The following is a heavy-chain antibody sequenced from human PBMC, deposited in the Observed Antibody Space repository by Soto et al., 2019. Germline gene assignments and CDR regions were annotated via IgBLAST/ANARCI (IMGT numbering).Heavy chain of an antibody. J-gene: IGHJ6*02. V-gene: IGHV1-69*13. CDR3: ASAGMDV. CDR1: GGTFSSYA. Sequence: GASVKVSCKASGGTFSSYAISWVRQAPGQGLEWMGGIIPIFGTANYAQKFQGRVTITADESKNQFSLKLSSVTAADTDVYYCASAGMDVWGQGTTVTVSS. CDR2: IIPIFGTA.